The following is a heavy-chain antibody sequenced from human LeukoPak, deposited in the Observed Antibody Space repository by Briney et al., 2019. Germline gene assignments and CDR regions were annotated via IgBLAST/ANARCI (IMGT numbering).Heavy chain of an antibody. CDR3: ARDPFVYDSSNFDY. D-gene: IGHD3-22*01. CDR2: ISSSSSYI. J-gene: IGHJ4*02. Sequence: KPGGSLRLSCAASGFTFSSYSMNSVRQAPGKGLEWVSSISSSSSYIYYADSGKGRFTISRDNAKNSLYLQMNSLRAEDTAVYYCARDPFVYDSSNFDYWGQGTLVTVSS. V-gene: IGHV3-21*01. CDR1: GFTFSSYS.